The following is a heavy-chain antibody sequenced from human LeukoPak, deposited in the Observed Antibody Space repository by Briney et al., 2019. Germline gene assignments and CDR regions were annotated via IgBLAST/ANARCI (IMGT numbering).Heavy chain of an antibody. CDR3: AKDTDYGDSAMGGAFDI. Sequence: GRSLRLSCAASGFTFDDYAMHWVRQAPGKGLEWVSVISWNSGSIGYADSVKGRFTISRDNAKNSLYLQMNSLRAEDTALYYCAKDTDYGDSAMGGAFDIWGQGTMVTVSS. J-gene: IGHJ3*02. CDR1: GFTFDDYA. CDR2: ISWNSGSI. D-gene: IGHD4-17*01. V-gene: IGHV3-9*01.